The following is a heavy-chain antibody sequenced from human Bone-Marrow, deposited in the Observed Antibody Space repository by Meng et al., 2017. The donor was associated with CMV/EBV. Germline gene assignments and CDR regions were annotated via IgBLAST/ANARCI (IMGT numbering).Heavy chain of an antibody. CDR1: GGTFSSYA. CDR2: IIPILGIA. CDR3: ASPLGYCSSTSCYGRLYFQH. Sequence: SVKVSCKASGGTFSSYAISWVRQAPGQGLEWMGGIIPILGIANYAQKFQGRVTITADKSTSTAYMELSSLRSEDTAVYYCASPLGYCSSTSCYGRLYFQHWGQATLVTFSS. D-gene: IGHD2-2*01. J-gene: IGHJ1*01. V-gene: IGHV1-69*10.